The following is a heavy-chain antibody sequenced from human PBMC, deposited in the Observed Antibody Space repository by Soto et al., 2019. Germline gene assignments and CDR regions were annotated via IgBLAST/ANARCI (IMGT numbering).Heavy chain of an antibody. CDR3: ARGHNYYDSSGYYGD. J-gene: IGHJ4*02. Sequence: QVQLVQSGAEVKKPGASVKVSCKASGYTFTSYDINWVRQATGQGLEWMGWMNPNSGNTGYAQKFQGRVTVTRSNSVSTAYMELTSLRSDDTAVYYCARGHNYYDSSGYYGDWGQGTLVTVSS. CDR2: MNPNSGNT. CDR1: GYTFTSYD. D-gene: IGHD3-22*01. V-gene: IGHV1-8*01.